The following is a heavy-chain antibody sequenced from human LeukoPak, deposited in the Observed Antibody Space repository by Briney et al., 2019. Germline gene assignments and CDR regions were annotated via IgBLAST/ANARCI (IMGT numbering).Heavy chain of an antibody. CDR2: IYGGDKT. Sequence: LGGSLRLSCAASGFSVSAKYIIWVRQAPRKGLEWVSVIYGGDKTNYADSVKGRFTTSRDSSENTLYLQMNSLRAEDTAVYYCAGSITTPGGFDYWGQGTPVTVSS. CDR3: AGSITTPGGFDY. V-gene: IGHV3-53*01. D-gene: IGHD6-13*01. J-gene: IGHJ4*02. CDR1: GFSVSAKY.